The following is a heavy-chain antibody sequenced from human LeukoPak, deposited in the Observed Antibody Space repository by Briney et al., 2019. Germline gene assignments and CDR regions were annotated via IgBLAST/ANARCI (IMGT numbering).Heavy chain of an antibody. D-gene: IGHD6-6*01. J-gene: IGHJ4*02. CDR1: GYTFTGYY. CDR3: ARGLHVYSSSSGRSPSGF. V-gene: IGHV1-2*02. Sequence: ASVKVSCKASGYTFTGYYMHWVRQAPGQGLEWMGWINPSSGGTNYAQKFQGRVTMTRDTSISTACMELSRLRSDDTAVYYCARGLHVYSSSSGRSPSGFWGQGTLVTVSS. CDR2: INPSSGGT.